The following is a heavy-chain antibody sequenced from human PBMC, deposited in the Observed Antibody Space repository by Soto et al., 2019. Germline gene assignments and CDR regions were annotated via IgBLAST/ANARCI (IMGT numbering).Heavy chain of an antibody. V-gene: IGHV3-23*01. CDR2: ISGSGGST. CDR1: GLTFSSYA. J-gene: IGHJ4*02. Sequence: SLRLSWAASGLTFSSYARSWVLKAPGKGLEWVSAISGSGGSTYYADSVKGRFTISRDNSKNTLYLQMNSLRAEDTAVYYCAKDPGDYDFWSGYYPSFDYWGQGTLVTV. D-gene: IGHD3-3*01. CDR3: AKDPGDYDFWSGYYPSFDY.